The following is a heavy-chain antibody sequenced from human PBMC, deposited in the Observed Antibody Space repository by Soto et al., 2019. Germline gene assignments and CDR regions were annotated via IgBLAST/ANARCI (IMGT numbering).Heavy chain of an antibody. D-gene: IGHD1-26*01. CDR3: ARGVSAGVDY. CDR2: MQPSTGRT. V-gene: IGHV1-8*01. Sequence: ASVKVSCKASGYSSTSLDINWVRQTAGQGLEWMGWMQPSTGRTGYAQKFQGRVTMTRDTSINTAYMELTTLTSDDTAFYYCARGVSAGVDYWGPGTLVTVSS. J-gene: IGHJ4*02. CDR1: GYSSTSLD.